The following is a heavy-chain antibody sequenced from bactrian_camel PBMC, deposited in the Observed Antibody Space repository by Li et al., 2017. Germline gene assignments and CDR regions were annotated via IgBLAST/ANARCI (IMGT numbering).Heavy chain of an antibody. D-gene: IGHD1*01. CDR3: AVDFGTCESKAVTSLRWTW. J-gene: IGHJ4*01. CDR2: IDYSGTLT. V-gene: IGHV3-1*01. Sequence: VQLVESGGDVVQPGGSLKLTCAASGFRFEDYPMSWVRQVAGKELEWIAQIDYSGTLTRYNNGMEGRFTISRDNAKNTLYLQMDSLLPEDTAMYYCAVDFGTCESKAVTSLRWTWRGQGTQVTVS. CDR1: GFRFEDYP.